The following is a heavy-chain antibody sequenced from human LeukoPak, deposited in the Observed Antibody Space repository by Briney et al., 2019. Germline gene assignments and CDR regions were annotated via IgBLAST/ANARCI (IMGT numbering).Heavy chain of an antibody. J-gene: IGHJ4*02. V-gene: IGHV4-4*07. CDR3: ARESRYYDSSAFGY. CDR2: IYTSGST. Sequence: SETLSLTCTVSGGSISSYYWSWIRQPAGKGLEWIGRIYTSGSTNYNPSLKSRVTMSVDTSKNQFSLKLSSVTAADTAVYYCARESRYYDSSAFGYWGQGTLVTVSS. CDR1: GGSISSYY. D-gene: IGHD3-22*01.